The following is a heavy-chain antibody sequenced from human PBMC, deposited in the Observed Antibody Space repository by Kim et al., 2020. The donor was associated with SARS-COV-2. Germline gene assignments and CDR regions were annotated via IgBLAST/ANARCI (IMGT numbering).Heavy chain of an antibody. J-gene: IGHJ5*02. CDR3: AKDLAAAADPYNWFDP. CDR1: GFTFCSYG. V-gene: IGHV3-33*06. Sequence: GGSLRLSCAASGFTFCSYGMHWVRQAPGKGLEWVAVIWYDGSNKYYADSVKGRFTISRDNSKNTLYLQMNSLRAEDTAVYYCAKDLAAAADPYNWFDPWGTGTLVTAAS. CDR2: IWYDGSNK. D-gene: IGHD6-13*01.